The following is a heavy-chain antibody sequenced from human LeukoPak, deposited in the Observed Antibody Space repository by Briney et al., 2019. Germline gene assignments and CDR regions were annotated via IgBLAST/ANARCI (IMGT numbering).Heavy chain of an antibody. CDR2: TYYRSGWYH. CDR1: GDTVSSNSAA. V-gene: IGHV6-1*01. CDR3: ARDGAGGSWCDY. D-gene: IGHD6-13*01. Sequence: SQTLSLTCALSGDTVSSNSAAWIWVRQSPSRGLEWLGRTYYRSGWYHDYAVSVKSRITVNADTSKNQFSLQLNSVTPEDTAVYYCARDGAGGSWCDYWGQGTLVTVSS. J-gene: IGHJ4*02.